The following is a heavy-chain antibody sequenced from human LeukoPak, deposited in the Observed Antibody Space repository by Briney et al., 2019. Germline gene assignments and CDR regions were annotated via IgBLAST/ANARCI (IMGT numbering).Heavy chain of an antibody. CDR3: AKSPTLPYCSSTSCYLDY. CDR1: GFTFDDYA. V-gene: IGHV3-9*01. Sequence: GGSLRLSCAASGFTFDDYAMHWVRQAPGKGLEWVSGISWNSGSIGYADSVKGRFTISRDNAKNSLYLQMNSLRAEDTALYYCAKSPTLPYCSSTSCYLDYWGQGTLVTVSS. J-gene: IGHJ4*02. D-gene: IGHD2-2*01. CDR2: ISWNSGSI.